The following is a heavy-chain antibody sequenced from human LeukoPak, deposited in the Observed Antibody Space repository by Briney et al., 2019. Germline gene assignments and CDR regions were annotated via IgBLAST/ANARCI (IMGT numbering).Heavy chain of an antibody. CDR1: GFTFSSYA. Sequence: GGSLRLSCAASGFTFSSYAMNWVPQAPGQGLEFVSAVSGSGGSTYYSGSVKGRLTISRDNSKNTLYLQMNSLRADDTAVYYCAEALSRGYYDSSLFDPWGQGTLVTVSS. J-gene: IGHJ5*02. V-gene: IGHV3-23*01. CDR2: VSGSGGST. CDR3: AEALSRGYYDSSLFDP. D-gene: IGHD3-22*01.